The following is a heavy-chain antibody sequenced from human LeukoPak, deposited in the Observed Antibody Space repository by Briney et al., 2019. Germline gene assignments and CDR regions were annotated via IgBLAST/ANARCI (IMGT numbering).Heavy chain of an antibody. CDR1: GYTFMSYD. V-gene: IGHV1-2*02. CDR3: ARGDRSGWYRRFDH. Sequence: ASVKVSCKASGYTFMSYDIHWVRQAPGQGLEWMGWMNPNSGVTNYAQKFQGRVSMTRDTSISTAYLELSRLRSDDTAVYHCARGDRSGWYRRFDHWRQGTLVTVSS. D-gene: IGHD6-19*01. CDR2: MNPNSGVT. J-gene: IGHJ4*02.